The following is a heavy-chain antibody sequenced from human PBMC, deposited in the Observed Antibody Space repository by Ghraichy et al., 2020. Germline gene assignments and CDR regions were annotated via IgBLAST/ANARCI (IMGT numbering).Heavy chain of an antibody. J-gene: IGHJ6*02. CDR3: AREGSYSSSWYRGGYYYYGMDV. CDR2: IKQDGSEK. Sequence: GGSLRLSCAASGFTFSSYWMSWVRQAPGKGLEWVANIKQDGSEKYYVDSVKGRFTISRDNAKNSLYLQMNSLRAEDTAVYYCAREGSYSSSWYRGGYYYYGMDVWGQGTTVTVSS. D-gene: IGHD6-13*01. CDR1: GFTFSSYW. V-gene: IGHV3-7*01.